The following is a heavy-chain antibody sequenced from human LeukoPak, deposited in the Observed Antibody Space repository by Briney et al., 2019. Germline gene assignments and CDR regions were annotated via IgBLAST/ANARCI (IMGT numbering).Heavy chain of an antibody. Sequence: ASVKVSCKASGYTFTSYDINWVRQAPGQGLEWMGWISAYNGNTNYAQKLQGRVTTTTDTSTSTAYMELRSLRSDDTAVYYCAREGVAAAGTLRAPDYWGQGTLVTVSS. CDR1: GYTFTSYD. J-gene: IGHJ4*02. V-gene: IGHV1-18*01. D-gene: IGHD6-13*01. CDR2: ISAYNGNT. CDR3: AREGVAAAGTLRAPDY.